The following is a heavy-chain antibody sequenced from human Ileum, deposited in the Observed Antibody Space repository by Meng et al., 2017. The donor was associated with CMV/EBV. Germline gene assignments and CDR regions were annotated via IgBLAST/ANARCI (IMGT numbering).Heavy chain of an antibody. Sequence: GESLKISCAASGFTFSSYGMHWVRQAPGKGLEWVAFIRYDGSNKYYADSVKGRFTISRDNSKNTPYLQMNSLRAEDTAEYYCAKDLLGMGYYYYGMDFWGQGTTVTVSS. V-gene: IGHV3-30*02. J-gene: IGHJ6*02. CDR3: AKDLLGMGYYYYGMDF. D-gene: IGHD2-8*01. CDR1: GFTFSSYG. CDR2: IRYDGSNK.